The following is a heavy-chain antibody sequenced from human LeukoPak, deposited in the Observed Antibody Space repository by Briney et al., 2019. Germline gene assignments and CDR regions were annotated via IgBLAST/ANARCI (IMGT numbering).Heavy chain of an antibody. V-gene: IGHV3-30-3*01. CDR3: ARETGSAVGSTDFDY. Sequence: GGSLRLSCAASGFTFSSYAIHWVRQAPGKGLEWVAVISYDGSNKYYADSVKGRFTVSRDNSKNTLYLQMNSLRAEDTAVYYCARETGSAVGSTDFDYWGQGTLVTVSS. J-gene: IGHJ4*02. CDR1: GFTFSSYA. CDR2: ISYDGSNK. D-gene: IGHD4-17*01.